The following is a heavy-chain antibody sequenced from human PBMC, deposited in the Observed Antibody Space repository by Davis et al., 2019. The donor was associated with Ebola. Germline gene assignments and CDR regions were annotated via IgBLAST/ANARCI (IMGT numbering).Heavy chain of an antibody. J-gene: IGHJ4*02. CDR3: ARDDNYVWGSYRENGPFDY. Sequence: GGSLRLSCAASGFTFSNYAMTWVRQAPGKGLEWVSEISGSGGSTNYADSVKGRFTISRDNSKNTLYLQMNSLRAEDTAVYYCARDDNYVWGSYRENGPFDYWGQGTLVTVSS. D-gene: IGHD3-16*02. V-gene: IGHV3-23*01. CDR2: ISGSGGST. CDR1: GFTFSNYA.